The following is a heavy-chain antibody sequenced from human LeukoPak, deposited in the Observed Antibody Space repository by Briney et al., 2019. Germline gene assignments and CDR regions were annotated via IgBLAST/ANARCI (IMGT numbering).Heavy chain of an antibody. J-gene: IGHJ4*02. CDR1: GFSLNTIRGG. Sequence: SGPTLVKPTQTLTLTCTFSGFSLNTIRGGVGWMRQPPVKALEWLALLYSDADKRYGPSLKSRLTVTKDTSKNQVVLTMTNMDLVDAATYYCARVGFCSSTSCYSGAYYFDYWGQGTLVTVSS. V-gene: IGHV2-5*05. CDR3: ARVGFCSSTSCYSGAYYFDY. D-gene: IGHD2-2*02. CDR2: LYSDADK.